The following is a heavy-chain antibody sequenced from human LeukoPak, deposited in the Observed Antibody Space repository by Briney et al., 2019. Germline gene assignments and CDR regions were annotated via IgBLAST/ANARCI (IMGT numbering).Heavy chain of an antibody. CDR1: GGSISSSNW. J-gene: IGHJ4*02. V-gene: IGHV4-4*02. CDR2: IYHSGST. Sequence: SETLSLTCAVSGGSISSSNWWSWVRPPPGKGLEWIGEIYHSGSTNYNPSLKSRVTISVDKSKNQFSLKLSSVTAADTAVYYCARLMAPSYATPGDYWGQGTLVTVSS. D-gene: IGHD2-8*01. CDR3: ARLMAPSYATPGDY.